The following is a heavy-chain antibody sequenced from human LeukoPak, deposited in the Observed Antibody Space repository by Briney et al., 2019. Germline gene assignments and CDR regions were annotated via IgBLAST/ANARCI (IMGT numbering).Heavy chain of an antibody. CDR1: GFTFSDYY. Sequence: GGSLRLSCAASGFTFSDYYMSWIRQAPGKGLEWVSYISGSSSYTNYADSVKGRFTISRDNAKNSLYLQMNSLRAEDTAVYYCARYGGSYSLDAFDIWGQGTMVTVSS. D-gene: IGHD1-26*01. CDR3: ARYGGSYSLDAFDI. J-gene: IGHJ3*02. CDR2: ISGSSSYT. V-gene: IGHV3-11*06.